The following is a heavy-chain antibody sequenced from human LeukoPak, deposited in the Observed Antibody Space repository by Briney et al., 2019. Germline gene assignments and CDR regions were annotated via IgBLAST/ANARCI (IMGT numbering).Heavy chain of an antibody. CDR2: ISPRGTYI. J-gene: IGHJ3*01. Sequence: GGSLRLSCAASGFTFSDHYMTWIRQSPGRGLEWLSYISPRGTYITYADSVKGRFTISRDDANNLLFLQVNSLTDEDTAMYYCRNDPRIIDVWGQGTRVSVSS. V-gene: IGHV3-11*01. CDR1: GFTFSDHY. D-gene: IGHD1-1*01. CDR3: RNDPRIIDV.